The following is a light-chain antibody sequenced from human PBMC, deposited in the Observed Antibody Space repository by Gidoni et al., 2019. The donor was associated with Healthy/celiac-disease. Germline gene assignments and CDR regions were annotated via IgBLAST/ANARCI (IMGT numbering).Light chain of an antibody. J-gene: IGLJ2*01. CDR2: YDS. V-gene: IGLV3-21*04. CDR3: QVWDSSSELV. Sequence: SYVLTQPPSVSVAPGKTARITCGGNNIGSKSVHWYQQKPGQAPVLVIYYDSDRPSGIPERFSGSNSGNTATLTISRVEAGDEADYYCQVWDSSSELVFGGGTKLTVL. CDR1: NIGSKS.